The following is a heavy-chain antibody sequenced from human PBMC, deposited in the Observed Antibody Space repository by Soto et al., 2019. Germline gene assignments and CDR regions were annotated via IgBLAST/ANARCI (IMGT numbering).Heavy chain of an antibody. J-gene: IGHJ4*02. V-gene: IGHV3-74*01. D-gene: IGHD6-13*01. CDR2: LNEDGSFT. CDR3: ARDSIAAAVQYYFDY. Sequence: PGGSLRLSCVASEFTFSSYWMHWVRQVPGKGLVWVSRLNEDGSFTTYADSVKGRFTISRDNAKKTLYLQMNSLRAEDTAVYYCARDSIAAAVQYYFDYWGQGTLVTVSS. CDR1: EFTFSSYW.